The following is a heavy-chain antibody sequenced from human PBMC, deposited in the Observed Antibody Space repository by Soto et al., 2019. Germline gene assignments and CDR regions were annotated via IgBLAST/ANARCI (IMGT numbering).Heavy chain of an antibody. J-gene: IGHJ4*02. CDR1: GFTFSSYA. D-gene: IGHD3-9*01. Sequence: GGSLRLSCAASGFTFSSYAMHWVRQAPGKGLEWVAVISYDGSNKYYADSVKGRFTISRDNSKNTLYLQMNSLRAEDTAVYYCARDLKGGYYDILTGYPTDYWGQGNLVT. V-gene: IGHV3-30-3*01. CDR2: ISYDGSNK. CDR3: ARDLKGGYYDILTGYPTDY.